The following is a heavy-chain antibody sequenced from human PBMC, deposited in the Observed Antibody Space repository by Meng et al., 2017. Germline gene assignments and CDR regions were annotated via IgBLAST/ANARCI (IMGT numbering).Heavy chain of an antibody. CDR1: GYTFIGHY. Sequence: QVQLVQSGAELKMPGASVKVSCKVSGYTFIGHYLHWVRQAPGQGLEWMGWINPNSGGTSYAQKFQGRVTMTWDTSVSTAFMELTRLKSDDAALYYCARVGVGAPFDYWGQGTLVTVSS. CDR3: ARVGVGAPFDY. V-gene: IGHV1-2*02. D-gene: IGHD3-16*01. J-gene: IGHJ4*02. CDR2: INPNSGGT.